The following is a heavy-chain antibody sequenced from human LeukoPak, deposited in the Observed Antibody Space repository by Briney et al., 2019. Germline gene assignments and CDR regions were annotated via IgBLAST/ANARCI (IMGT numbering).Heavy chain of an antibody. J-gene: IGHJ4*02. D-gene: IGHD3-16*01. V-gene: IGHV4-61*02. CDR2: IYTSGST. CDR3: ARRGEF. Sequence: SQTLSLTCTVSSGSISTGNYYWNWIRQPAGKGLEWIGRIYTSGSTNYNPSLKSRVTISIDTSKNQFSLKLNSVTAADTAVYYCARRGEFWGQGILVTVSS. CDR1: SGSISTGNYY.